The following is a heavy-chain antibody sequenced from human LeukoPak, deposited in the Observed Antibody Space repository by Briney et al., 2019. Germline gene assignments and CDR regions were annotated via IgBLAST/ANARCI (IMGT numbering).Heavy chain of an antibody. CDR2: ISYDGSNK. Sequence: GGSLRRSCAASGFTFSSYGMHWVRQAPGKGLEWVAVISYDGSNKYYADSVKGRFTISRDNSKNTLYLQMNSLRAEDTAVYYCAKGPRLRYFDWLLLDWGQGALVTVSS. CDR1: GFTFSSYG. J-gene: IGHJ4*02. V-gene: IGHV3-30*18. CDR3: AKGPRLRYFDWLLLD. D-gene: IGHD3-9*01.